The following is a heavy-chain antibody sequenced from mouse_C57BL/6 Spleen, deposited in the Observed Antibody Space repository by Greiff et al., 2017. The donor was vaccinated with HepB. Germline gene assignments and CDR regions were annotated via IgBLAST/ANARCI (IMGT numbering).Heavy chain of an antibody. CDR1: GFTFSDYG. V-gene: IGHV5-17*01. CDR3: ARTVVAYYAMDY. J-gene: IGHJ4*01. Sequence: EVKLMESGGGLVKPGGSLKLSCAASGFTFSDYGMHWVRQAPEKGLEWVAYISSGSSTIYYADTVKGRFTISRDNAKNTLFLQMTSLRSEDTAMYYCARTVVAYYAMDYGGQGTSVTVSS. D-gene: IGHD1-1*01. CDR2: ISSGSSTI.